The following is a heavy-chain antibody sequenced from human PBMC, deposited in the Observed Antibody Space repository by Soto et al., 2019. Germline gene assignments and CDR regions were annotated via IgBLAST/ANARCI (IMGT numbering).Heavy chain of an antibody. CDR3: ARGRGYSYGRNWFDP. CDR1: GFTFSSYA. Sequence: QVQLVESGGGVVQPGRSLRLSCAASGFTFSSYAMHWVRQAPGKGLEWVAVISYDGSNKYYADSVKGRFTITSDNSKNTLYLQKNSLRAEDTAVYYCARGRGYSYGRNWFDPWGQGTLVTVSS. V-gene: IGHV3-30-3*01. CDR2: ISYDGSNK. D-gene: IGHD5-18*01. J-gene: IGHJ5*02.